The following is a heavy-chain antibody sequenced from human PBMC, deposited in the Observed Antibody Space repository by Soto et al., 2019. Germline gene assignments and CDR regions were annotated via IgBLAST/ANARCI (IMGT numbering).Heavy chain of an antibody. J-gene: IGHJ5*02. CDR1: GYSISSGYY. Sequence: SETLSLTCAVSGYSISSGYYWGCIRQPPGKGLEWIGSIYHSGSTYYNPSLKSRVTISVDTSKNQFSLKLSSVTAADTAVYYCARESPKTNWFDPWGQGTLVTVSS. CDR2: IYHSGST. CDR3: ARESPKTNWFDP. V-gene: IGHV4-38-2*02.